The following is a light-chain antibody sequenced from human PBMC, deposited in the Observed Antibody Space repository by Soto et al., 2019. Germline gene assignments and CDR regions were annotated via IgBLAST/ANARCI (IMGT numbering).Light chain of an antibody. Sequence: DIQMTQSPSSLSASVGDRVTITCQASQDISKYLNWYQQKPGKAPNLLLYDASNLETGVPSRFSGSGSGTDFTFTISSLQPEDIAIYYCQQYDNLPFTFGPGTKVDIK. CDR3: QQYDNLPFT. CDR2: DAS. CDR1: QDISKY. V-gene: IGKV1-33*01. J-gene: IGKJ3*01.